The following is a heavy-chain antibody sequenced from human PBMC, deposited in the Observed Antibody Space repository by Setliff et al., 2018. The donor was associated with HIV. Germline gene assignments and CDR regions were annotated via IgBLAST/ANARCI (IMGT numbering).Heavy chain of an antibody. V-gene: IGHV1-18*01. D-gene: IGHD1-26*01. CDR1: GYSFINYG. J-gene: IGHJ5*02. CDR2: ISPYTGNT. Sequence: ASVKVSCKASGYSFINYGISWVRQAPGQGPEWMGWISPYTGNTDFAPRLLGRVTMTTDTSTSTAYLELRSLTSDDTAVYYCARARLQGIVTAVGPRDNCLDPWGQGTRVTVS. CDR3: ARARLQGIVTAVGPRDNCLDP.